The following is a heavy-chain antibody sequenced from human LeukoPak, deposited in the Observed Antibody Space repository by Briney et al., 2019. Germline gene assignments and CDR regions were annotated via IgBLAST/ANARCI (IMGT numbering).Heavy chain of an antibody. J-gene: IGHJ5*02. Sequence: GGSLRLSCAASGFTFSFYAMSWVRQAPGKGLEWVSVISGSVSSTNYADSVKGRFTISRDNSKNTLYLQMNSLRAEDTAVYYCAKGRLLGARNWFDPWGQGTLVTVSS. D-gene: IGHD1-26*01. CDR3: AKGRLLGARNWFDP. V-gene: IGHV3-23*01. CDR1: GFTFSFYA. CDR2: ISGSVSST.